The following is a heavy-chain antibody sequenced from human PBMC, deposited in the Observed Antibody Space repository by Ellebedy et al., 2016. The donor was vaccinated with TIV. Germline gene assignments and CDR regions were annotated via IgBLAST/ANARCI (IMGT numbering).Heavy chain of an antibody. D-gene: IGHD4-17*01. Sequence: AASVKVSCKASGYTFTDYGINWVRQAPGQGLEWMGWISAYNGDANYAQKFQGRVTLTTDTSTSTVHMELRSLRSDDTAVYYCARGGYGDFSQYFQHWGQGTLVTVSS. V-gene: IGHV1-18*04. J-gene: IGHJ1*01. CDR2: ISAYNGDA. CDR3: ARGGYGDFSQYFQH. CDR1: GYTFTDYG.